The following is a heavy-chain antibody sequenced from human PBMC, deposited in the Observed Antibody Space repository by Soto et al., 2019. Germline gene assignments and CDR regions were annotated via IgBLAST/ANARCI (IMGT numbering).Heavy chain of an antibody. D-gene: IGHD5-12*01. CDR2: ISYDGSNK. V-gene: IGHV3-30-3*01. CDR1: GFTFSSYA. J-gene: IGHJ3*02. CDR3: AREVAGYKPGAFDI. Sequence: GGSLRLSCAASGFTFSSYAMHWVRQAPGKGLEWVAVISYDGSNKYYADSVKGRFTISRGNSKNTLYLQMNSLRAEDTAVYYCAREVAGYKPGAFDIWGQGTMVTV.